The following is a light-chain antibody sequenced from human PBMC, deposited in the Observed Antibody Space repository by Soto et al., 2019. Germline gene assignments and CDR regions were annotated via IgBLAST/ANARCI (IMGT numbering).Light chain of an antibody. CDR2: YAS. CDR3: KQDNSYPT. CDR1: QIISSW. Sequence: DIQMTQSPSTLSASVGDRVTITCRASQIISSWLAWYQQTPGKAPNLLIYYASSLESGVPSRFSGSGSGTEFPLTISSLQPDDFANYYCKQDNSYPTFGQGTKLEIK. J-gene: IGKJ1*01. V-gene: IGKV1-5*01.